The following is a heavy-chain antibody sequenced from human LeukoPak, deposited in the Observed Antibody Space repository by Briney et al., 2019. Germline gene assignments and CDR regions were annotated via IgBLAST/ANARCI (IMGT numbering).Heavy chain of an antibody. D-gene: IGHD6-6*01. CDR2: ISSSSSYI. Sequence: GGSLRLSCAASGFTFSSYSMNWVRQAAGKGLGWVSSISSSSSYIYYAASVKGRFPISRDNAKNSLYLQMNSLRAEDTAVYYCARDAYSSSPRGWFDPWGQGTLVTVSS. V-gene: IGHV3-21*01. CDR1: GFTFSSYS. J-gene: IGHJ5*02. CDR3: ARDAYSSSPRGWFDP.